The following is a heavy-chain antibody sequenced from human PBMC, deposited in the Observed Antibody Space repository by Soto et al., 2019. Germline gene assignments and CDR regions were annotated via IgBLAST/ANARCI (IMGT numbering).Heavy chain of an antibody. J-gene: IGHJ3*02. CDR1: GFNFITYA. V-gene: IGHV3-33*08. Sequence: PGGALSLSCAASGFNFITYAMPWVRQAPGKGLEWGAVIWYDGSNKYYADSVKGRFTISRDTTKNTLDLQMNSLRADDTAVYYCAREVGEMGVVGVAANSVSHAFDIWGQGTMVTVSS. CDR3: AREVGEMGVVGVAANSVSHAFDI. D-gene: IGHD2-15*01. CDR2: IWYDGSNK.